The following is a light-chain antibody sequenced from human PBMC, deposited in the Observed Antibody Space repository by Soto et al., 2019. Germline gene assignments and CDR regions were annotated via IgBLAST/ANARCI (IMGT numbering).Light chain of an antibody. CDR3: AAWDDSLSGPWV. Sequence: QSVLTQPPSASGTPGQRVTISCSGSSSNIGSNYVYWYQQLPGTAPKLHIYRNNQRPSGVPDRFSGSKSGTSASLAISGLRSEDEADYYCAAWDDSLSGPWVFGGGTKLTVL. CDR2: RNN. V-gene: IGLV1-47*01. CDR1: SSNIGSNY. J-gene: IGLJ3*02.